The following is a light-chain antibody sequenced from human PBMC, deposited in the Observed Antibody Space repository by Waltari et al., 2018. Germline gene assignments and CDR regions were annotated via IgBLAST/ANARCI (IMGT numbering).Light chain of an antibody. J-gene: IGLJ1*01. CDR1: SPNIGSTY. Sequence: QSVLTQPPSPSGTPGQRVPISCSGTSPNIGSTYVYLNQQLPETAPKRLIYRNNQRPSGVPDRFSGSKSGTSASLAISGLRSEDEADYYCAAWDDSLSGNYVFGTGTKVTVL. V-gene: IGLV1-47*01. CDR3: AAWDDSLSGNYV. CDR2: RNN.